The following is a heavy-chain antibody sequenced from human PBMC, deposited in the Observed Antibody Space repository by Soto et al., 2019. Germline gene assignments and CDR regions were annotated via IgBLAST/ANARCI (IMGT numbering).Heavy chain of an antibody. CDR1: GFTFSSYA. D-gene: IGHD3-10*01. Sequence: PGGSLRLSCAASGFTFSSYAMHWVRQAPGKGLEWVAVISYDGSNKYYADSVKGRFTISRDNSKNTLYLQMNSLRAEDTAVYYCARDLKENPHTMVRGVTLFDPWGQGTLVTVSS. CDR2: ISYDGSNK. CDR3: ARDLKENPHTMVRGVTLFDP. J-gene: IGHJ5*02. V-gene: IGHV3-30-3*01.